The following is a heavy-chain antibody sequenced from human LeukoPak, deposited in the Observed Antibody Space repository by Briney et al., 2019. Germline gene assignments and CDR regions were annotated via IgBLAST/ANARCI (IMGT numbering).Heavy chain of an antibody. Sequence: SETLSLTCTVSGGSISSGGYYWSWIRQHPGKGLEWIGYIYYSGSTYYNPSLKSRVTISVDTSKNQFSLKLSSVTAADTAVYYRASTALTMIASMDVWGQGTTVTVSS. CDR2: IYYSGST. CDR1: GGSISSGGYY. V-gene: IGHV4-31*03. CDR3: ASTALTMIASMDV. D-gene: IGHD3-22*01. J-gene: IGHJ6*02.